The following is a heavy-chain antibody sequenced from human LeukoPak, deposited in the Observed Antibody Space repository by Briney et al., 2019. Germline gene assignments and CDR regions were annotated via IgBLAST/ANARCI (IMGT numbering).Heavy chain of an antibody. Sequence: QSGGSLRLSCAACGFTFSSYDMHWVRQATGKGLEWVSAIGTAGDTYYPDSVKGRFTISRDSSKNTLYLQMNSLRAEDTAVYYCARGWLRSFDYWGQGTLVTVSS. CDR3: ARGWLRSFDY. D-gene: IGHD5-24*01. J-gene: IGHJ4*02. CDR1: GFTFSSYD. V-gene: IGHV3-13*01. CDR2: IGTAGDT.